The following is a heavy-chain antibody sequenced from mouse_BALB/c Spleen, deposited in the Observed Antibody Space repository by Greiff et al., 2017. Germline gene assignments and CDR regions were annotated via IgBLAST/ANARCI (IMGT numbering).Heavy chain of an antibody. Sequence: LKQPGSELVRPGASVKLSCKASGYTFTSYWMHWVKQRPGQGLEWIGNIYPGSGSTNYDEKFKSKATLTVDTSSSTAYMQLSSLTSEDSAVYYCTRGIYYYGSSYAYYAMDYWGQGTSVTVSS. CDR2: IYPGSGST. D-gene: IGHD1-1*01. J-gene: IGHJ4*01. CDR1: GYTFTSYW. V-gene: IGHV1S22*01. CDR3: TRGIYYYGSSYAYYAMDY.